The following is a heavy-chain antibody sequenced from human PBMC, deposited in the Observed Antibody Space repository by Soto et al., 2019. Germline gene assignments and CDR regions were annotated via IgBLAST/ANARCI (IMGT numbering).Heavy chain of an antibody. CDR3: VRDAGHILGATPDWFDP. J-gene: IGHJ5*02. CDR2: ISHSSGYI. Sequence: GGSLRLSCAASGFTFTDHSMNWVRQGPGKGLEWVSSISHSSGYIYYADSVKCRFTISMDNNRNSVYLQINSLRDEDTAVYYCVRDAGHILGATPDWFDPWGQGTLVTVSS. CDR1: GFTFTDHS. V-gene: IGHV3-21*01. D-gene: IGHD1-26*01.